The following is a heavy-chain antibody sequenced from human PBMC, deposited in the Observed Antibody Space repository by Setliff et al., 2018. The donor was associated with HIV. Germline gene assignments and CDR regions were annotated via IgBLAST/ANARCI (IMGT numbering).Heavy chain of an antibody. CDR3: ARGRDSNGWYDV. CDR2: INWNGGST. CDR1: GFTFDDYG. J-gene: IGHJ2*01. D-gene: IGHD6-19*01. V-gene: IGHV3-20*04. Sequence: PGGSLRLSCAASGFTFDDYGMSWVRQAPGKGLEWVSGINWNGGSTGYADSVKGRFTISRDNAKNSLYLQMNSLRAEDTGVYYCARGRDSNGWYDVWGRGTLVTVSS.